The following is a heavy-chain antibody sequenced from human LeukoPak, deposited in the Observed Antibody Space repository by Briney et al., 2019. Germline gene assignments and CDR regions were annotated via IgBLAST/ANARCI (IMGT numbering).Heavy chain of an antibody. CDR3: AKLTTS. V-gene: IGHV3-23*01. J-gene: IGHJ4*02. Sequence: GGSLRLSCAASGFIFSNYGMNWVRQAPGKGLEWVAVTVGGGDGTYYADSVKGRFTISRDNSNNTLYLQMNSLRAEDTAVYYCAKLTTSWGQGTLVTASS. CDR2: TVGGGDGT. D-gene: IGHD4-11*01. CDR1: GFIFSNYG.